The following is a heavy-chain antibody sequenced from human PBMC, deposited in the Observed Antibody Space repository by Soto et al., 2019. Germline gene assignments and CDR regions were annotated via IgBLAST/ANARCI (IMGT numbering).Heavy chain of an antibody. V-gene: IGHV1-24*01. CDR1: GYTLTELS. D-gene: IGHD6-19*01. Sequence: ASVKVSCKVSGYTLTELSMHWVRQAPGKGLERMGGFDPEDGETIYAQKFQGRVTMTEDTSTDTAYMELSSLRSEDTAVYYCATDLPPGYSSGWYFWGQGTLVTVSS. CDR2: FDPEDGET. CDR3: ATDLPPGYSSGWYF. J-gene: IGHJ4*02.